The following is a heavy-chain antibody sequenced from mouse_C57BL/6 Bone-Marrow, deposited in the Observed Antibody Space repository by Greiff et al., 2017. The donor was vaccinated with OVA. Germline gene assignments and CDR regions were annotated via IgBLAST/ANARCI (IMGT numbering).Heavy chain of an antibody. Sequence: EVKVVESGGGLVKPGGSLKLSCAASGFTFSDYGMHWVRQAPEKGLEWVAYISSGSSTIYYADTVKGRFTISRDNAKNTLFLQMTSLRSEDTAMYYCARGTTVVHYYAMDYWGQGTSVTVSS. CDR1: GFTFSDYG. CDR3: ARGTTVVHYYAMDY. CDR2: ISSGSSTI. J-gene: IGHJ4*01. V-gene: IGHV5-17*01. D-gene: IGHD1-1*01.